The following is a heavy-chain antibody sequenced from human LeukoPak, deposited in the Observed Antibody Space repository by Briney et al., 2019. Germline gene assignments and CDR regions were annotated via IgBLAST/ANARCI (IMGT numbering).Heavy chain of an antibody. D-gene: IGHD3-3*01. CDR2: INHSGST. CDR1: GGSFSGYY. J-gene: IGHJ3*02. V-gene: IGHV4-34*01. Sequence: KPSETLSLTCAVYGGSFSGYYWSWIRQPPGKGLEWIGEINHSGSTNYNPSLKSRVTISVDTSKNQFSLKLSSVTAAETAVYYCARDRIRFWSGDYRPNAFDIWGQGTMVTVSS. CDR3: ARDRIRFWSGDYRPNAFDI.